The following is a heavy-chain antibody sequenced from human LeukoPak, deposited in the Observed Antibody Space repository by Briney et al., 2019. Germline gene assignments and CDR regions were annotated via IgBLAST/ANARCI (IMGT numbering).Heavy chain of an antibody. Sequence: ASVKVSCKASGYTFTSFAIRWVRQAPGQRLEWMGWINAGNGNTKYSQKFQGRVTITRDTSASTANVELSSLRSEDTAVYYCARDTGLGRYYDSSGYYPAGRWFDPWGLGTLVTVSS. CDR3: ARDTGLGRYYDSSGYYPAGRWFDP. CDR1: GYTFTSFA. D-gene: IGHD3-22*01. V-gene: IGHV1-3*01. CDR2: INAGNGNT. J-gene: IGHJ5*02.